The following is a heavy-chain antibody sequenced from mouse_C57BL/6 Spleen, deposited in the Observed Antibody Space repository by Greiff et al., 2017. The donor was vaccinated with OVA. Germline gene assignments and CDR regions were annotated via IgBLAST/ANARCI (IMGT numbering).Heavy chain of an antibody. CDR2: MAPSSSET. Sequence: QVQLQQPGAELVRPGSSVKLSCKASGYTFTSYWMHGVSARPAQFLEWRGNMAPSSSETHYNQKFKDKATLTVDKSSSTAYMQLSSLTSEDSAVYYCARGATVVAREGYAMDYWGQGTSVTVSS. J-gene: IGHJ4*01. D-gene: IGHD1-1*01. V-gene: IGHV1-52*01. CDR3: ARGATVVAREGYAMDY. CDR1: GYTFTSYW.